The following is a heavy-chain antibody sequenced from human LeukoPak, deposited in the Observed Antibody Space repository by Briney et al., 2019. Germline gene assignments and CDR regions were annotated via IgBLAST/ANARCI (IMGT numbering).Heavy chain of an antibody. Sequence: SETLSLTCTVSGGSISSYYWSWIRQPPGKGLEWIGEINHSGSTNYNPSLKSRVTISVDTSKNQFSLKLSSVPAADTAVYYCARGGIQLWSNWGQGTLVTVSS. J-gene: IGHJ4*02. CDR2: INHSGST. D-gene: IGHD5-18*01. CDR1: GGSISSYY. V-gene: IGHV4-34*01. CDR3: ARGGIQLWSN.